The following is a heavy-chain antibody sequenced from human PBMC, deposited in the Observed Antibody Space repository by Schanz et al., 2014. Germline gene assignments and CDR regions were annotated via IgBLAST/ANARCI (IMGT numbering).Heavy chain of an antibody. V-gene: IGHV3-23*01. D-gene: IGHD3-10*01. J-gene: IGHJ5*02. CDR3: ARGEFGRLFPTWFDP. CDR1: GFTFTTFA. CDR2: ISDRGDGT. Sequence: EQVLESGGGFVQPGGSLRLSCATSGFTFTTFAMTWVRQAPGKGLEWVSGISDRGDGTNYGDSVRGRFTISRDNSRNTVYLQMNSLTDEDTAVYYCARGEFGRLFPTWFDPWGQGTLVTVSS.